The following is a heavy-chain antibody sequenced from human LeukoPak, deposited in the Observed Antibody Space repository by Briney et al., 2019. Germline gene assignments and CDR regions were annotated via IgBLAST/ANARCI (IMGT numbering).Heavy chain of an antibody. CDR2: INPNSGGT. CDR3: AVGRAGAGRDYYYYYYMDV. V-gene: IGHV1-2*06. CDR1: GYTFTGYY. J-gene: IGHJ6*03. Sequence: ASVKVSCKASGYTFTGYYMHWVRQAPGQGLEWMGRINPNSGGTNYAQKFQGRVTMTRDTSISTAYMELSRLRSDDTAVYYCAVGRAGAGRDYYYYYYMDVWGKGTTVTVSS. D-gene: IGHD6-19*01.